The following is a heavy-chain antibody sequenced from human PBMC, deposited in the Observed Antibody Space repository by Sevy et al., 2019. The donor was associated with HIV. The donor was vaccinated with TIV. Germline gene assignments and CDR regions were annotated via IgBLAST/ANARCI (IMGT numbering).Heavy chain of an antibody. V-gene: IGHV4-59*01. Sequence: SETLSLTCTVLGGSISAYYWSWIRQPPGKGLEYIGYIYYTGSTNYNPSLKSRVTLSVDTSKNQFSLRLTSVTPADTAIYYCARAPPVRSGDDSLNWFDPWGQGTLVTVSS. D-gene: IGHD5-12*01. CDR3: ARAPPVRSGDDSLNWFDP. CDR2: IYYTGST. CDR1: GGSISAYY. J-gene: IGHJ5*02.